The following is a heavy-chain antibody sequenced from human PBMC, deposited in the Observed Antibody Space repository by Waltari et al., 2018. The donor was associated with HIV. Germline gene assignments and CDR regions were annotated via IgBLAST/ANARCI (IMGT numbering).Heavy chain of an antibody. Sequence: QVQLQQWGAGLLKTSETLSLTCAVYGGSFSGYYWTWIRQAPGKGLEWIGEVNHSGKTKYNPSLKSRVTLSGDTSKNQCSFKIISVSGADTVVYYCAREKSRASKWYGIYYFDAWGQGTLVSVPS. J-gene: IGHJ4*02. CDR1: GGSFSGYY. CDR2: VNHSGKT. D-gene: IGHD2-15*01. V-gene: IGHV4-34*02. CDR3: AREKSRASKWYGIYYFDA.